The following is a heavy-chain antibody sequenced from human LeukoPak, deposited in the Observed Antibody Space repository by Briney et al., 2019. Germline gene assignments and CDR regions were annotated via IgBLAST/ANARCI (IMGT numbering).Heavy chain of an antibody. V-gene: IGHV3-13*04. Sequence: PGGSLRLSRAASGFTFSTYDSHWVRQPTGKGLEWVSAIDTAGNTYYPGSVKGRFTISRENAKNSLYLQMNNVRAGDTAVYYCARTSKVTSAMDIWGQGTMVTVSS. CDR1: GFTFSTYD. CDR2: IDTAGNT. D-gene: IGHD4-23*01. J-gene: IGHJ3*02. CDR3: ARTSKVTSAMDI.